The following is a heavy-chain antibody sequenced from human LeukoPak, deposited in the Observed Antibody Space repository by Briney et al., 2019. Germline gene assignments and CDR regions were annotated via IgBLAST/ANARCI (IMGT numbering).Heavy chain of an antibody. D-gene: IGHD3-10*01. V-gene: IGHV3-30-3*01. J-gene: IGHJ6*02. CDR3: ARGITMVRGVIILDGNYGMDV. CDR1: GFTFSSYA. CDR2: ISYDGSNK. Sequence: GGSLRLSCAASGFTFSSYAMHWVRQAPGKGLEWVAVISYDGSNKYYADSVKGRFTISRDNSKNTLYLQMNSLRAEDTAVYYCARGITMVRGVIILDGNYGMDVWGQGTTVTVSS.